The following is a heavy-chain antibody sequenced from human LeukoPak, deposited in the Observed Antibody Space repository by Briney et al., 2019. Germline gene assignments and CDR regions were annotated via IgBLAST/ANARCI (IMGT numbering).Heavy chain of an antibody. V-gene: IGHV3-74*03. CDR2: INSDGSWT. CDR3: ARSAYCGTNCRYYFES. D-gene: IGHD2-21*01. Sequence: GGSLRLSCGASGLTLATYWMHWVRQVPGKGLEWVSRINSDGSWTTYADSVKGRFTVSRDNDKNMLYLQMNSLRPEDTAVYHCARSAYCGTNCRYYFESWGQGTLVIVSS. J-gene: IGHJ4*02. CDR1: GLTLATYW.